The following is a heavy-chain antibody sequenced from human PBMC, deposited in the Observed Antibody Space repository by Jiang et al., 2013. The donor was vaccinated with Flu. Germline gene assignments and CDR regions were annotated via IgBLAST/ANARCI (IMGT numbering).Heavy chain of an antibody. Sequence: GPGLVKPSETLSLTCTVSGGSISSSSYYWGWIRQPPGKGLEWIGSIYYSGSTYYNPSLKSRVTISVDTSKNQFSLKLSSVTAADTAVYYCARQQPFILDAFDIWGQGTMVTVSS. CDR2: IYYSGST. V-gene: IGHV4-39*01. CDR3: ARQQPFILDAFDI. J-gene: IGHJ3*02. D-gene: IGHD3-16*02. CDR1: GGSISSSSYY.